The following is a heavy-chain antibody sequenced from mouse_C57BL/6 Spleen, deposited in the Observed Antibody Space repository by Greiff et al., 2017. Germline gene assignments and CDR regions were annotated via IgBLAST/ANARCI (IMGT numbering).Heavy chain of an antibody. Sequence: QVQLQQSGAELVKPGASVKMSCKASGYTFTSYWITWVKQRPGQGLEWIGDIYPGSGSTNYNEKFKSKATLTVDTSSSTAYMQLSSLTSEDSAVYYCARGGTVAPYCDYWGQGTTLTVSS. J-gene: IGHJ2*01. CDR3: ARGGTVAPYCDY. CDR2: IYPGSGST. CDR1: GYTFTSYW. V-gene: IGHV1-55*01. D-gene: IGHD1-1*01.